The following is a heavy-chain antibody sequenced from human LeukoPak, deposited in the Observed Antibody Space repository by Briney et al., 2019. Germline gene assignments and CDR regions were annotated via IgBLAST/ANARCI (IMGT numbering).Heavy chain of an antibody. CDR1: GFTFGVYA. V-gene: IGHV3-49*03. CDR2: IRSKAYGGTT. J-gene: IGHJ6*03. CDR3: AKDGGSGSYYYYYMDV. Sequence: GGSLRLSCTASGFTFGVYAMSWFRQAPGKGLEWVGFIRSKAYGGTTEYAASVKGRFTISRDDSKSIAYLQMNSLKTEDTAVYYCAKDGGSGSYYYYYMDVWGKGTTVTVSS. D-gene: IGHD1-26*01.